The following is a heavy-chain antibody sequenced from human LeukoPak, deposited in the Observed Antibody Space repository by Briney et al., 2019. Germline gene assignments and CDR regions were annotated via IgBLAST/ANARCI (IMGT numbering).Heavy chain of an antibody. Sequence: GGSLRLSCAASGFTFDDYTMHWVRQAPGKGLEWVSLISWDGGSTYYADSVKGLFTISRDNSKNSLYLQMNSLRTEDTALYYCAKGVGSSWYNVFDYWGQGTLVTVSS. CDR3: AKGVGSSWYNVFDY. D-gene: IGHD6-13*01. CDR2: ISWDGGST. V-gene: IGHV3-43*01. CDR1: GFTFDDYT. J-gene: IGHJ4*02.